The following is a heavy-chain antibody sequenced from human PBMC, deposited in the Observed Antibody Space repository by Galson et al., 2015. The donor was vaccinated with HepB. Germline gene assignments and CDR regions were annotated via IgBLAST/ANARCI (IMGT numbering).Heavy chain of an antibody. J-gene: IGHJ4*02. CDR1: GFTFSSYG. CDR2: IRYDGSNK. Sequence: SLRLSCAASGFTFSSYGMHWVRQAPGKGLEWVAFIRYDGSNKYYADSVKGRFTISRDNSKNTLYLQMNSLRAEDTAVYYCAKDIAVAGVVDYWGQGTLVTVSS. CDR3: AKDIAVAGVVDY. D-gene: IGHD6-19*01. V-gene: IGHV3-30*02.